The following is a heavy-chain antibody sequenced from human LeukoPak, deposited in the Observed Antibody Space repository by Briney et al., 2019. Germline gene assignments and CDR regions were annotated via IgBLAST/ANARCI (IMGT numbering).Heavy chain of an antibody. D-gene: IGHD2-15*01. CDR2: IHYSGST. Sequence: PSETLSLTCTVSGDSIRNHYWLWLRQPPGKALEGIGVIHYSGSTNYNPSVKSRVTISVDTPKNQFSLKLNSVTAADPAVYFCARVSLSGYCSGASCYFDYWGHGTLVTVSS. CDR1: GDSIRNHY. J-gene: IGHJ4*01. CDR3: ARVSLSGYCSGASCYFDY. V-gene: IGHV4-59*11.